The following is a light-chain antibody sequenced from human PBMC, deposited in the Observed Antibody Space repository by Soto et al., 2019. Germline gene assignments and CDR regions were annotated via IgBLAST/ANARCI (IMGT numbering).Light chain of an antibody. CDR2: LNN. Sequence: QSVLTQPPSASGTPGQGVAISCSGSSSNIGTKYVYWFQQQVPGTAPKLLISLNNQRPSGIPDRFSGSKSGTSASLAISGLRSEDEADYYCAAWDDSLSAGVFGGGTKLTVL. V-gene: IGLV1-47*01. CDR3: AAWDDSLSAGV. CDR1: SSNIGTKY. J-gene: IGLJ3*02.